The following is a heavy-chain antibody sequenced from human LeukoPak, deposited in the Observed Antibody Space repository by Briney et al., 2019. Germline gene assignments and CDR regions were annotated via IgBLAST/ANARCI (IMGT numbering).Heavy chain of an antibody. CDR2: ISYDGSNK. V-gene: IGHV3-30-3*01. D-gene: IGHD3-10*01. Sequence: GGSLRLSCAASGFTFSSYAMPWVRQAPGKGLEWVAVISYDGSNKYYADSVKGRFTISRDNAKNSLYLQMNSLRAEDTAVYYCARVPLFTMVRGVIITFDYWGQGTLVTVSS. CDR1: GFTFSSYA. J-gene: IGHJ4*02. CDR3: ARVPLFTMVRGVIITFDY.